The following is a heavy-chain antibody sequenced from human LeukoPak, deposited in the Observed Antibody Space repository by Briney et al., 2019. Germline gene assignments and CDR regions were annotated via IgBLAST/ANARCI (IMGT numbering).Heavy chain of an antibody. CDR3: ARDRYSSSWPFEY. V-gene: IGHV7-4-1*02. Sequence: ASMKVSCTASGYTFTNYAIDWVRQAPGQGLEWMGWINTRTGSPVYVQGFTGQFVFSLDTSVSTAYLQISSLKPEDTAVYYCARDRYSSSWPFEYWGQGTLVTVSS. D-gene: IGHD6-13*01. CDR1: GYTFTNYA. CDR2: INTRTGSP. J-gene: IGHJ4*02.